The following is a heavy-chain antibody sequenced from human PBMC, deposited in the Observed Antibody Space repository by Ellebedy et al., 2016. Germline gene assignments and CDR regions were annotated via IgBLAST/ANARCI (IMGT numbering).Heavy chain of an antibody. CDR2: IYYSGSS. J-gene: IGHJ4*02. Sequence: SETLSLXCTVSDGSVSGATYHWNWIRQPPGKGLEWLGYIYYSGSSNYNPSLRSRVTMSVDRSKNQFSLKLTSVTAADTGTYFCARADYWSGYAPWHLNVWGRGALVTISS. CDR1: DGSVSGATYH. CDR3: ARADYWSGYAPWHLNV. V-gene: IGHV4-61*01. D-gene: IGHD3-3*01.